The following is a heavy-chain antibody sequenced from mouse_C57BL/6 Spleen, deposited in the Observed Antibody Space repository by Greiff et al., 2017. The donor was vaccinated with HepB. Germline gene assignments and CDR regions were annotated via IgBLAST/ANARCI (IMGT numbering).Heavy chain of an antibody. CDR1: GYSFTDYE. Sequence: VKLMESGAELVRPGASVTLSCKASGYSFTDYEMHWVKQTPVHGLEWIGAIDPETGGTAYNQKFKGKAILTADKSSSTAYMELRSLTSEDSAVYYCTRRSLFSTTVGGYFDYWGQGTTLTVSS. V-gene: IGHV1-15*01. D-gene: IGHD1-1*01. J-gene: IGHJ2*01. CDR3: TRRSLFSTTVGGYFDY. CDR2: IDPETGGT.